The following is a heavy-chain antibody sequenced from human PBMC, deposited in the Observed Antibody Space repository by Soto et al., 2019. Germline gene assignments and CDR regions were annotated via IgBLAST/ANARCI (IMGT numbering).Heavy chain of an antibody. Sequence: GGSLRLSCAASGFTFSSYGMHWVRQAPGEGLEWVAVISYDGSNKYYADSVKGRFTISRDNSKNTLYLQMNSLRAEDTAVYYCAKVFYDSSGGPAYWGQGTLVTVSS. CDR3: AKVFYDSSGGPAY. CDR1: GFTFSSYG. CDR2: ISYDGSNK. J-gene: IGHJ4*02. V-gene: IGHV3-30*18. D-gene: IGHD3-22*01.